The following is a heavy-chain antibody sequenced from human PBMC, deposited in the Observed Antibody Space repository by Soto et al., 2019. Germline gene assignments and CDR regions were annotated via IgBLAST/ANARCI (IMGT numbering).Heavy chain of an antibody. CDR1: GGSISSGGYS. Sequence: QLQLQESGSGLVKPSQTLSLTCAVSGGSISSGGYSWSWIRQPPGKGREWIGYIYHSGSTYYNPSLKSRVTISVDRSKNQFSLKRSSVTAADTAVYYCARAGGLGAVAVDYWGQGTLVTVSS. CDR3: ARAGGLGAVAVDY. CDR2: IYHSGST. D-gene: IGHD6-19*01. V-gene: IGHV4-30-2*01. J-gene: IGHJ4*02.